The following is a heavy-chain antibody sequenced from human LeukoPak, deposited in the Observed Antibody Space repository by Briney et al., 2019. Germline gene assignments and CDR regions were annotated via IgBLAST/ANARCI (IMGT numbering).Heavy chain of an antibody. CDR1: GGSFSGYY. Sequence: SETLSLTCAVYGGSFSGYYWSWIRQPPGKGLEWIGEINHSGSTNYNPSLKSRVTISVDTSKNQSSLKLSSVTAVDTAVYYCARVLRSSWYNNLRDWGQGTLVTVSS. V-gene: IGHV4-34*01. CDR2: INHSGST. CDR3: ARVLRSSWYNNLRD. D-gene: IGHD6-13*01. J-gene: IGHJ4*02.